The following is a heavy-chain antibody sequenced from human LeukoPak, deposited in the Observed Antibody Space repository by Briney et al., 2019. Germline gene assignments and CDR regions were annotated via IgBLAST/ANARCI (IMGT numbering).Heavy chain of an antibody. D-gene: IGHD2-15*01. J-gene: IGHJ4*02. V-gene: IGHV4-59*01. CDR3: ARETCSGGSCFQFDF. CDR1: GDSISNYY. CDR2: IYYSGST. Sequence: RSETLSLTCTVSGDSISNYYWSWIRQSPGKGLEWIGDIYYSGSTNYNPSLKSRVTISVDTSKNQFSLKLSSVTAADTAVYYCARETCSGGSCFQFDFWGQGTLVTVSS.